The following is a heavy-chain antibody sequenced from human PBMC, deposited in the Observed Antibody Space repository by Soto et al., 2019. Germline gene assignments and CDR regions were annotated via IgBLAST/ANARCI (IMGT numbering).Heavy chain of an antibody. CDR1: GYTFTSYA. Sequence: GASVKVSCKASGYTFTSYAMRWVRQAPGQGLEWMGGIIPIFGTANYAQKFQGRVTITADESTSTAYMELSSLRSEDTAVYYCARDDSSGSFPFDYWGQGTLVTVSS. CDR2: IIPIFGTA. J-gene: IGHJ4*02. V-gene: IGHV1-69*13. CDR3: ARDDSSGSFPFDY. D-gene: IGHD3-22*01.